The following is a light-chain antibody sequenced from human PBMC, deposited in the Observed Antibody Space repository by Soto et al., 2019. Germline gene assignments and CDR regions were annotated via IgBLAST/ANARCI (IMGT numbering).Light chain of an antibody. Sequence: QPVLTQSPSASASLGASVKLTCTLSSGHSSYAIAWHQQQPEKGPRYLMKLNSDGSHSKGDGIPDRFSGSSSGAERYLTISSRQSEDEADYYCQTWGTGILNVVFGGGTKLTVL. J-gene: IGLJ2*01. V-gene: IGLV4-69*01. CDR2: LNSDGSH. CDR3: QTWGTGILNVV. CDR1: SGHSSYA.